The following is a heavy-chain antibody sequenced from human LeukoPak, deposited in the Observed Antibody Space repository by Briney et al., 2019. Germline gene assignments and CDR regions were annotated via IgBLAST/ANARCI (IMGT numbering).Heavy chain of an antibody. CDR3: ASSVDTAMALDY. Sequence: GASVKVSCKASGYTFTSYGISWVRQAPGQGLEWMGWISAYNGNTNYAQKFQGRVTMTRDMSTSTVYMELSSLRSEDTAVYYCASSVDTAMALDYWGQGTLVTVSS. CDR1: GYTFTSYG. V-gene: IGHV1-18*01. D-gene: IGHD5-18*01. J-gene: IGHJ4*02. CDR2: ISAYNGNT.